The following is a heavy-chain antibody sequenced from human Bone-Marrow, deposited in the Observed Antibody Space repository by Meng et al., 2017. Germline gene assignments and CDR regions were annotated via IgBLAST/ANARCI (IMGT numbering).Heavy chain of an antibody. CDR3: ASFDHIPRRNYFDY. J-gene: IGHJ4*02. Sequence: QVQLQESGPGLVEPSQTLSLTCTVSGGSMSSGNYYWSWIRQPPGKGLEWIGYIHHSGSAYYNPSLKSRVSISVDTSKNQFSLNLNSMTAADTAVYYYASFDHIPRRNYFDYWGQGTLVTVSS. D-gene: IGHD2-21*01. CDR1: GGSMSSGNYY. V-gene: IGHV4-30-4*01. CDR2: IHHSGSA.